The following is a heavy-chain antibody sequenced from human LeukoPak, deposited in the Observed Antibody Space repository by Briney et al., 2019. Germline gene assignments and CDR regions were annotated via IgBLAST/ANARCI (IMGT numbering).Heavy chain of an antibody. V-gene: IGHV3-21*01. D-gene: IGHD2-2*01. CDR1: GFTFCSYS. CDR3: ARDRGGKYCSSTSCPVDY. J-gene: IGHJ4*02. Sequence: GGSLRLSCAASGFTFCSYSMNWVRQAPGKGLEWVSSISSSSSYIYYADSVKGRFTISRDNAKNSLYLQMNSLRAEDTAVYYCARDRGGKYCSSTSCPVDYWGQGTLVTVSS. CDR2: ISSSSSYI.